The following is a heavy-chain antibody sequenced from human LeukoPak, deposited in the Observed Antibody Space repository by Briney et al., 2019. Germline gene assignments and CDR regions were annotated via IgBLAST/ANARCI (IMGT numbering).Heavy chain of an antibody. J-gene: IGHJ6*02. CDR1: GGTFSIYA. CDR3: ARGGIVVVVAATMYYGMDV. V-gene: IGHV1-69*13. D-gene: IGHD2-15*01. Sequence: SVKVSCKASGGTFSIYAISWVRQAPGQGLEWMGGIIPIFGTANYAQKFQGRVTITADESTSTAYMELSSLRSEDTAVYYCARGGIVVVVAATMYYGMDVWGQGTTVTVSS. CDR2: IIPIFGTA.